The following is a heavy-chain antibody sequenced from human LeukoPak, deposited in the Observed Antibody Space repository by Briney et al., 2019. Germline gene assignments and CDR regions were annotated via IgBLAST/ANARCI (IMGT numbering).Heavy chain of an antibody. V-gene: IGHV4-39*01. J-gene: IGHJ4*02. CDR2: IFYDGSS. D-gene: IGHD3-10*01. Sequence: SETLSLTCVVSGGSISNSNYYWGWIRQPPGRGLEWIGSIFYDGSSDYNPSLKSRVTISVDTSKNKFSLKVNSVTAADTAVYFCARYYGSGRDGDYWGQGTLVTVSS. CDR1: GGSISNSNYY. CDR3: ARYYGSGRDGDY.